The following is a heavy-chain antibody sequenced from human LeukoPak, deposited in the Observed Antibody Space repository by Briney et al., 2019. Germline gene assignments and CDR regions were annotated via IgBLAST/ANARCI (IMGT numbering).Heavy chain of an antibody. V-gene: IGHV1-8*01. J-gene: IGHJ4*02. CDR2: MNPNSGDT. D-gene: IGHD3-16*01. CDR3: TRSGFGGGVHFDY. CDR1: GYTFTSYD. Sequence: GASVEVSCKASGYTFTSYDINWVRQAAGQGLEWMGWMNPNSGDTGYVEKFQGRVTMTRDTSITTAYMELSSLRSEDTAVYYCTRSGFGGGVHFDYWGQGTPVTVSS.